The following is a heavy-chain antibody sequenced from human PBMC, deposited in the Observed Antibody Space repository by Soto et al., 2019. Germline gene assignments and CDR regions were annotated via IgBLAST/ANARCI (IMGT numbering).Heavy chain of an antibody. V-gene: IGHV3-64*01. CDR1: GFTFSSYA. J-gene: IGHJ6*02. CDR2: ISSNGGST. CDR3: ARGYSSGWYALYYYYGMEV. D-gene: IGHD6-19*01. Sequence: PGGSLRLSCAASGFTFSSYAMHWVRQAPGKGLEYVSAISSNGGSTYYANSVKGRFTISRDNSKNTLYLQMGSLRAEDMAVYYCARGYSSGWYALYYYYGMEVWGQGTTVTVSS.